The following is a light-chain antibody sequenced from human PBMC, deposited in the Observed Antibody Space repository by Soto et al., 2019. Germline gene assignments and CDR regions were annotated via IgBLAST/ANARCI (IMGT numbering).Light chain of an antibody. CDR3: QQSGSSFYT. V-gene: IGKV3-20*01. CDR2: GAS. CDR1: QSVSSAY. J-gene: IGKJ2*01. Sequence: EIVLTQSPGTLSLSPGERATLSCRASQSVSSAYLAWYQQIPGQAPRLLIYGASGRATGIPDRFSGSGSGTDFTLTISGLEPEEFAVYYCQQSGSSFYTFGQGTKLEIK.